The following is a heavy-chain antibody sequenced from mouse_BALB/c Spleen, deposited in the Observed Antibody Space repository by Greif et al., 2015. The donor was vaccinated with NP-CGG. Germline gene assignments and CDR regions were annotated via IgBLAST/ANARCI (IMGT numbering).Heavy chain of an antibody. V-gene: IGHV1-7*01. CDR2: TNPSTGYT. CDR1: GYTFTSYW. J-gene: IGHJ2*01. CDR3: ARRVYYFDY. Sequence: VKLVESGAELAKPGASVKMSCKASGYTFTSYWMHWVKQRPGQGLEWIGYTNPSTGYTEYNQKFKDKATLTADKSSSTAYMQLSSLTSEDSAVYYCARRVYYFDYWGQGTTLTVSS.